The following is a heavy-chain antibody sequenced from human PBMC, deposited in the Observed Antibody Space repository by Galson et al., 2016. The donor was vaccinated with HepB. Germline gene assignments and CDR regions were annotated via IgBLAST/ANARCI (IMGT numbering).Heavy chain of an antibody. CDR3: ARDLYSSSSGQEGMDI. Sequence: SVKVSCKASGYTLTNYYIHWVRQAPGQGLEWVGDINPSGTSTSYAQKFQGRVTMSRDTSTSTVYVELSSLRSEDTAVYYCARDLYSSSSGQEGMDIWGQGTTVTVAS. CDR2: INPSGTST. CDR1: GYTLTNYY. D-gene: IGHD6-6*01. J-gene: IGHJ6*02. V-gene: IGHV1-46*01.